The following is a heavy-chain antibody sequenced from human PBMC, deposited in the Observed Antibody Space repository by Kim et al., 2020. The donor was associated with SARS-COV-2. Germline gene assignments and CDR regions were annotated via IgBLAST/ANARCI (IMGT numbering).Heavy chain of an antibody. D-gene: IGHD2-2*01. J-gene: IGHJ6*02. V-gene: IGHV3-21*01. Sequence: GGSLRLSCAASGFDFYTHSMNWVRQAPGKGLEWLSSIGGTSSYMYYADSVKGRFTISRDNAKNSLYLQMNSLRAEDTAVYYCARGGYCSSTSCYFYYYALDVWGQGTTVTVSS. CDR1: GFDFYTHS. CDR2: IGGTSSYM. CDR3: ARGGYCSSTSCYFYYYALDV.